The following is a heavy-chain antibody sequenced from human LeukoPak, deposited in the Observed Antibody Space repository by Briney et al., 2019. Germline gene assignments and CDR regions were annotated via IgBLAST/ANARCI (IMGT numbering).Heavy chain of an antibody. CDR1: GFTFSSYG. V-gene: IGHV3-30*02. CDR3: AKDLNPPEHYLEITIFGVVMDY. Sequence: GGSLRLSCAASGFTFSSYGMHWVRQAPGKGLEWVAFIRYDGSNKYYADSVKGRFTISRDNSKNTLYLQMNSLRAEDTAVYYCAKDLNPPEHYLEITIFGVVMDYWGQGTLVTVSS. CDR2: IRYDGSNK. J-gene: IGHJ4*02. D-gene: IGHD3-3*01.